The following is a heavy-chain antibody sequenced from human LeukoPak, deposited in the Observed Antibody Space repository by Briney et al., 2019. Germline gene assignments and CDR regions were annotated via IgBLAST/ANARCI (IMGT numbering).Heavy chain of an antibody. Sequence: SETLSLTCTVSGYSISSGYYWSWIRQPAGKGLEWIGRIYTSGSTNYNPSLKSRVTMSVDTSKNQFSLKLSSVTAADTAVYYCARGPHYALGIYFDYWGQGTLVTVSS. J-gene: IGHJ4*02. CDR3: ARGPHYALGIYFDY. CDR2: IYTSGST. V-gene: IGHV4-4*07. CDR1: GYSISSGYY. D-gene: IGHD7-27*01.